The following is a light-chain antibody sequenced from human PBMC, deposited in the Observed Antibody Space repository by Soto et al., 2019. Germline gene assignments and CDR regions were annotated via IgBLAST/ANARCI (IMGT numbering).Light chain of an antibody. V-gene: IGLV2-14*01. CDR1: SSDVGGYNY. J-gene: IGLJ2*01. CDR3: SSYTSSSTLYV. Sequence: QSALTQPASVSGSPGQSITISCTGTSSDVGGYNYVSWYQQHPGKAPKLMIYDVSKRPSGVSNRFSGSKSGNTASLTISGLQSEDEADYYCSSYTSSSTLYVFGGGTKLTVL. CDR2: DVS.